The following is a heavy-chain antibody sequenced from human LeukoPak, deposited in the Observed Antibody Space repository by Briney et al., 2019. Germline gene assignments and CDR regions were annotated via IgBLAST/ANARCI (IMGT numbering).Heavy chain of an antibody. CDR1: GFTFSSYS. V-gene: IGHV3-21*01. J-gene: IGHJ6*04. D-gene: IGHD5-12*01. Sequence: GGSLRLSCAASGFTFSSYSMNWIRQDPGKGLEWVSSISSSSSYIYYADSVKGRFTISRDNAKNSKYLQMNSLRAEDTAVYYCARSQYSGYDSDYYYGMDVWGKGTTVTVSS. CDR3: ARSQYSGYDSDYYYGMDV. CDR2: ISSSSSYI.